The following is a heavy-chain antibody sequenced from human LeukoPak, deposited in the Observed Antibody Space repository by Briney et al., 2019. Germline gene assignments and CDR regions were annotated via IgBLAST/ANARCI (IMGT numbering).Heavy chain of an antibody. CDR3: AKERALSYYYDSSGHDAFDI. CDR1: GFTVSSNY. J-gene: IGHJ3*02. V-gene: IGHV3-53*01. CDR2: IYSSGST. D-gene: IGHD3-22*01. Sequence: PPGGSLRLSCAASGFTVSSNYMSWVRQAPGKGLEWVSVIYSSGSTHYADSVKGRFSISRENSKNTLYLQMNSLRAEDTAVYYCAKERALSYYYDSSGHDAFDIWGQGTMVTVSS.